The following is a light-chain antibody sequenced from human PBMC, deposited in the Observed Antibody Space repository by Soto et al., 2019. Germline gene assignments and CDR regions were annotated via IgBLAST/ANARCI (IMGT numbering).Light chain of an antibody. CDR2: GAS. J-gene: IGKJ4*01. CDR1: QSVSSNY. Sequence: IVLTQSPGTVSLSPGERATLSCRASQSVSSNYLAWYQQKPGQAPRLLIYGASSRATGIPDRFSGSGSGTDFTLTITKLEPEDFAVYYCQQYGSPLTFGGGTKVEIK. V-gene: IGKV3-20*01. CDR3: QQYGSPLT.